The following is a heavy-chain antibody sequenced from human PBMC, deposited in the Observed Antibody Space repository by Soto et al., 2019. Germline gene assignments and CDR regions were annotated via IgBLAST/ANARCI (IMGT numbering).Heavy chain of an antibody. CDR3: ASELTGYSFGPGDIY. V-gene: IGHV4-34*01. CDR1: GGSFSGYY. J-gene: IGHJ1*01. CDR2: INHSGST. Sequence: PSETLSLTCAVYGGSFSGYYWSWIRQPPGKGLEWIGEINHSGSTNYNPSLKSRVTISVDTSKNQFSLKLTSVSAADTAVYYCASELTGYSFGPGDIYWGQGTLVTVSS. D-gene: IGHD5-18*01.